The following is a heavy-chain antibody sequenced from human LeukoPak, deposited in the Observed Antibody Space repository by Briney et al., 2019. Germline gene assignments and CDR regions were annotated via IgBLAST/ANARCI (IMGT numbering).Heavy chain of an antibody. CDR1: GGTFSSYA. V-gene: IGHV1-69*06. Sequence: ASVKVSCKASGGTFSSYAISWVRQAPGQGLEWMGGIIPIFGTANYAQKFQGRVTITADKSTSTAYMELSSLRSEDTAVYYCASTGRRVVVVVAATLNYWGQGTLVTVSS. CDR2: IIPIFGTA. CDR3: ASTGRRVVVVVAATLNY. D-gene: IGHD2-15*01. J-gene: IGHJ4*02.